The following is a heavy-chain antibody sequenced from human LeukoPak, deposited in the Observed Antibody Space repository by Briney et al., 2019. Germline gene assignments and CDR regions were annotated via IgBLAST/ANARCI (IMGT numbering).Heavy chain of an antibody. V-gene: IGHV3-23*01. CDR1: GFNFNNYV. D-gene: IGHD2-21*01. Sequence: SGGSLRLSCVTSGFNFNNYVMTWVRQAPGKGLEWVSVINTSGGTYYADSVKGRFTISRDNSKNTLYLQMDSLRADDTAIYYCARDWYEDVWGQGTTVTVSS. CDR2: INTSGGT. J-gene: IGHJ6*02. CDR3: ARDWYEDV.